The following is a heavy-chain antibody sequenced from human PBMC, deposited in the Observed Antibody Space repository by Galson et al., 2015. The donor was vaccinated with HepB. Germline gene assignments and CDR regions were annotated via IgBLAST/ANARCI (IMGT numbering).Heavy chain of an antibody. V-gene: IGHV4-39*07. D-gene: IGHD3-10*01. Sequence: SETLSLTCTVSGGSIFSGGSISSTSYYWGWVRQPPGKGLEWIGNIFYNGNTYYNPSLKRRVTISLDTSKNQFSLKLSSVTAADTAVYYCARGSEDNYGSFDYWGQGTLVTVSS. CDR2: IFYNGNT. CDR1: GGSISSTSYY. CDR3: ARGSEDNYGSFDY. J-gene: IGHJ4*02.